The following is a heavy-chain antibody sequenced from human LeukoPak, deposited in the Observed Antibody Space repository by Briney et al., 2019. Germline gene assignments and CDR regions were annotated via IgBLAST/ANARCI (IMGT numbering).Heavy chain of an antibody. CDR2: IYSGGNT. J-gene: IGHJ4*02. Sequence: PGGSLRLSCAASGLTVSSNCMSWVRQAPGKGLEWVSFIYSGGNTYYADSVKGRFTISRDNSKNTLYLQMNSLRAEDTAVYYCARGGPAAGRFDYWGQGTLVTVSS. V-gene: IGHV3-66*01. CDR3: ARGGPAAGRFDY. D-gene: IGHD6-13*01. CDR1: GLTVSSNC.